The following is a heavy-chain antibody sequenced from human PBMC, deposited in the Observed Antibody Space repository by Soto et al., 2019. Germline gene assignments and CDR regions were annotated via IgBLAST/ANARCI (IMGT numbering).Heavy chain of an antibody. V-gene: IGHV3-23*01. D-gene: IGHD3-3*01. J-gene: IGHJ6*03. Sequence: GGSLRLSCAASGFTFSSYAMSWVRQAPGKGLEWVSAISGSGGSTYYADSVKGRFTISRDNSKNTLYLQMNSLRAEDTAVYYCATYYDFWSGYPTYYYYYMDVWGKGTTVTVSS. CDR2: ISGSGGST. CDR3: ATYYDFWSGYPTYYYYYMDV. CDR1: GFTFSSYA.